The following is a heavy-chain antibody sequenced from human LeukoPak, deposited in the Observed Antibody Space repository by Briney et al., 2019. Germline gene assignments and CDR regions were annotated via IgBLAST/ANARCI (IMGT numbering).Heavy chain of an antibody. CDR3: ARPQTYSSSWYDY. CDR2: ISGSGGST. V-gene: IGHV3-23*01. CDR1: GFTFSSYA. J-gene: IGHJ4*02. D-gene: IGHD6-13*01. Sequence: PGGSLRLSCAASGFTFSSYAMSWARQAPGKGLEWVSAISGSGGSTYYADSVKGRFTISRDNAKNSLYLQMNSLRAEDTAVYYCARPQTYSSSWYDYWGQGTLVTVSS.